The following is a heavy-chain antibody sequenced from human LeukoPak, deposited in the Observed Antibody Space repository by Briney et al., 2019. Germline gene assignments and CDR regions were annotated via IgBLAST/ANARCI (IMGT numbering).Heavy chain of an antibody. CDR3: TQRVYCSSTSCYSDYYYGMDV. V-gene: IGHV3-73*01. J-gene: IGHJ6*02. CDR1: GFTFSGSA. CDR2: IRSKANSYVT. Sequence: GGSLRLSCAASGFTFSGSAMHWVRQASGKGLEWVGRIRSKANSYVTAYAASVKGRFTISRDDSKNTAYLQMNSLKTEDTAVYYCTQRVYCSSTSCYSDYYYGMDVWGQGTTVTVSS. D-gene: IGHD2-2*01.